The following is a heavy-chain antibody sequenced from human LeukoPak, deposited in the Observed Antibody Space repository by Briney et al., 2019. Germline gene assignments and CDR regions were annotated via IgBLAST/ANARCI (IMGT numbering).Heavy chain of an antibody. Sequence: VASVKVSCKGSGGTFSNYANSWVRQAHGQGMEWMGRIIPMFGTTNYVQEFQGRVTITTDESTSTAYMEVSSLRIEDTAVYYCARAGQISTGAYFDYWGQGTLVTVSS. D-gene: IGHD3-10*01. CDR1: GGTFSNYA. CDR3: ARAGQISTGAYFDY. J-gene: IGHJ4*02. CDR2: IIPMFGTT. V-gene: IGHV1-69*05.